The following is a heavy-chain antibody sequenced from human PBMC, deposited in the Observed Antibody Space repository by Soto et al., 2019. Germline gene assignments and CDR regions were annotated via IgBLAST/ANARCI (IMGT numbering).Heavy chain of an antibody. CDR2: INHSGST. V-gene: IGHV4-34*01. CDR1: GGSFSGYY. J-gene: IGHJ4*02. Sequence: SETLSLTCAVYGGSFSGYYWSWIRQPPGKGLEWIGEINHSGSTNYNPSLKSRVTISVDTSKNQFSLKLSSVTAADTAVYYCAATGDWNYEWAFDYWGQGTLVTVSS. CDR3: AATGDWNYEWAFDY. D-gene: IGHD1-7*01.